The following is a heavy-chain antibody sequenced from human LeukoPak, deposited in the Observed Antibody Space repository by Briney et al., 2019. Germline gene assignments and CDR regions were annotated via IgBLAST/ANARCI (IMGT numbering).Heavy chain of an antibody. CDR3: AREGDSSGSPAFDI. CDR2: ISYDGSNK. Sequence: GGSLRLSCAASGFTFSSYAMHWVRQAPGKGLEWVAVISYDGSNKYYADSVKGRFTISRDNSKNTLYLQMNSLRAEYTAVYYCAREGDSSGSPAFDIWGQGTMVTVSS. J-gene: IGHJ3*02. D-gene: IGHD3-22*01. CDR1: GFTFSSYA. V-gene: IGHV3-30*04.